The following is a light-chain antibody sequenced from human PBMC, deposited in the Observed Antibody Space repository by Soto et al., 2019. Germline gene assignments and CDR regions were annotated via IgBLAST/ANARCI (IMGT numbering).Light chain of an antibody. V-gene: IGKV3-15*01. CDR3: QQYHGWPSLT. CDR1: QTVTNS. Sequence: EIVMTQSPVTLSLFPGERATLSCRASQTVTNSLAWYQQRPGHPPRLLIYGASTRATGLPARFSGSGSGTEFTLTISNLQSEDVAVYYCQQYHGWPSLTFGGGTQVEIK. J-gene: IGKJ4*01. CDR2: GAS.